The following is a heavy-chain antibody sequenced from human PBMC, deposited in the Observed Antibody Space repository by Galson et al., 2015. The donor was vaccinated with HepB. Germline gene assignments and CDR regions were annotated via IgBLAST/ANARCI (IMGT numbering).Heavy chain of an antibody. Sequence: SVKVSCKASGYTFTSYGISWVRQAPGQGLEWMGWISAYNGNTNYAQKLQGRVTMTADTSTSTAYMELRSLRSDDTAVYYCARDGGYCSGGSCYSLHYYYGMDVWGQGTTVTVSS. CDR3: ARDGGYCSGGSCYSLHYYYGMDV. CDR2: ISAYNGNT. V-gene: IGHV1-18*01. CDR1: GYTFTSYG. D-gene: IGHD2-15*01. J-gene: IGHJ6*02.